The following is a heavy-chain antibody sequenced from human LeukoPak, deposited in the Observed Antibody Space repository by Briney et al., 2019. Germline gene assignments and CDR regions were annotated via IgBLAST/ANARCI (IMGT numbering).Heavy chain of an antibody. CDR2: IYYSGST. CDR1: GFTFSSYW. CDR3: ARDAGHGSFDI. Sequence: GSLRLSCAASGFTFSSYWMSWVRQAPGKGLEWIGYIYYSGSTNYNPSLKSRVTISVDTSKNQFSLKLSSVTAADTAVYYCARDAGHGSFDIWGQGTMVTVSS. V-gene: IGHV4-59*01. J-gene: IGHJ3*02.